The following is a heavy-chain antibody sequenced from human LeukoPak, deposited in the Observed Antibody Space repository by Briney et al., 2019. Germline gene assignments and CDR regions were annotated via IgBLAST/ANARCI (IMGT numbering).Heavy chain of an antibody. CDR2: ISGSGGST. J-gene: IGHJ6*03. Sequence: GGSLRLSCAASGFTFSSYAMSWVRQAPGKGLEWVSAISGSGGSTYYADSVKGRFTVSRDNSKNTLYLQMDSLRAEDTAVYYCAKPLGQWYSSSSLINYYYYYMDVWGKGTTVTVSS. CDR3: AKPLGQWYSSSSLINYYYYYMDV. CDR1: GFTFSSYA. D-gene: IGHD6-6*01. V-gene: IGHV3-23*01.